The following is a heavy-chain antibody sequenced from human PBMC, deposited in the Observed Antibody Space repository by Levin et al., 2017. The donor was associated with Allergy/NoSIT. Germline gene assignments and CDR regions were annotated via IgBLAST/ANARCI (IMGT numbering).Heavy chain of an antibody. CDR2: ISNSGNTI. CDR1: GFTFRDYS. CDR3: HAFYDSTAYYYYGIDV. V-gene: IGHV3-11*01. Sequence: LSLTCAASGFTFRDYSMSWVRQAPGKGLEWVSYISNSGNTIYYADSVKGRFTISRDNAKNSLYLQMNSLIAEDSAVYYCHAFYDSTAYYYYGIDVWGQGTTVTVSS. D-gene: IGHD3-22*01. J-gene: IGHJ6*02.